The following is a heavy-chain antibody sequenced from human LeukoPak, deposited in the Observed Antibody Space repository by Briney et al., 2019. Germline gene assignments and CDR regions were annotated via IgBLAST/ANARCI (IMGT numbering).Heavy chain of an antibody. CDR2: IYHSGST. J-gene: IGHJ5*02. D-gene: IGHD4-17*01. CDR3: ARLDYGDYRFDP. CDR1: GGSISSGGYS. Sequence: PSQTLSLTCAVSGGSISSGGYSWSWIRQPPGKGLEWIGYIYHSGSTYHNPSLKSRVTISVDRSKNQFSLKLSSVTAADTAVYYCARLDYGDYRFDPWGQGTLVTVSS. V-gene: IGHV4-30-2*01.